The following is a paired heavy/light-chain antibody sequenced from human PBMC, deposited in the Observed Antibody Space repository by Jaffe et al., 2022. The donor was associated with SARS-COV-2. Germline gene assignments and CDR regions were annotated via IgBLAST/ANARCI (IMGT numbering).Heavy chain of an antibody. CDR3: ARDVFMGRMVDAFDI. Sequence: QVQLVESGGGVVQPGRSLKLSCAASGFTLSGYGMHWVRQAPGKGLDWVAVIWYDGSNKYYADSVKGRFTISRDNSKNTLYLQMDSLRAEDTAVYYCARDVFMGRMVDAFDIWGQGTMVTVSS. D-gene: IGHD2-8*01. CDR1: GFTLSGYG. J-gene: IGHJ3*02. CDR2: IWYDGSNK. V-gene: IGHV3-33*01.
Light chain of an antibody. CDR2: AAS. J-gene: IGKJ1*01. V-gene: IGKV1-8*01. Sequence: AIRMTQSPSSFSASIGDRVTITCRASQGISSYLAWYQQKPGKAPKFLIYAASTLQSGVPSRFSGSGSGTDFTLTISCLQSEDFATYYCQQYYNYPRTFGQGTKVEIK. CDR1: QGISSY. CDR3: QQYYNYPRT.